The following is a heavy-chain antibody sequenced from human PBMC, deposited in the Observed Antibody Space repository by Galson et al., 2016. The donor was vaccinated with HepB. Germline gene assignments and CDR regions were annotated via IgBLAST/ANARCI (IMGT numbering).Heavy chain of an antibody. CDR2: IYSGGTT. CDR3: ARDWRGSGSYNPYYYYGMDV. V-gene: IGHV3-53*01. CDR1: GFTVSSNC. D-gene: IGHD3-10*01. J-gene: IGHJ6*02. Sequence: SLRLSCAASGFTVSSNCMSWVRQAPGKGLEWVSLIYSGGTTFYADSVKGRFSISGDNSKNTLYLQMNSLRAEDTAVYYCARDWRGSGSYNPYYYYGMDVWGQGTTVTVSS.